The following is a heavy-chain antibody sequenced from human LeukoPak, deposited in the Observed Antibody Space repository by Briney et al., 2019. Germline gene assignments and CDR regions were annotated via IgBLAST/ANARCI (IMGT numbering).Heavy chain of an antibody. J-gene: IGHJ4*02. D-gene: IGHD4-17*01. Sequence: GGSLRLSCAASGFTFDDYAMHWVRHAPGKGLEWVSGISWNSGSIGYADSVKGRFTISRDNAKNSLYLQMNSLRAEDTALYYCAKVTDYGDSQDRGYYFDYWGQGTLVTVSS. V-gene: IGHV3-9*01. CDR3: AKVTDYGDSQDRGYYFDY. CDR2: ISWNSGSI. CDR1: GFTFDDYA.